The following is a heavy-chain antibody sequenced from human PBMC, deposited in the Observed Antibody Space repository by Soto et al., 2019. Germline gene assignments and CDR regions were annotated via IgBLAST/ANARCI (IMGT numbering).Heavy chain of an antibody. CDR2: INHSGST. CDR3: ARGVHAFDI. V-gene: IGHV4-34*01. CDR1: GGSFSGYY. J-gene: IGHJ3*02. Sequence: QVQLQQWGAGLLKPSETLSLTCAVYGGSFSGYYWSWIRQPPGKGLEWIGEINHSGSTNYNPSLKXRXTXXVDTSKNQFSLKLSSVTAADTAVYYCARGVHAFDIWGQGTMVTVSS.